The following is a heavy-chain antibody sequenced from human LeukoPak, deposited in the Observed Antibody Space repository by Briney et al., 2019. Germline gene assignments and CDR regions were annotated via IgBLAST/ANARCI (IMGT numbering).Heavy chain of an antibody. Sequence: SETLSLTCTVSGGSIRNYYWSWIRQPPGKGLEWIGYIYYSGSTNYNPSLKSRVTISVDTSKNQFSLKLSSVTAADTAVYYCARGAQWLDYWGQGTLVTVSS. J-gene: IGHJ4*02. CDR3: ARGAQWLDY. CDR1: GGSIRNYY. D-gene: IGHD3-22*01. CDR2: IYYSGST. V-gene: IGHV4-59*08.